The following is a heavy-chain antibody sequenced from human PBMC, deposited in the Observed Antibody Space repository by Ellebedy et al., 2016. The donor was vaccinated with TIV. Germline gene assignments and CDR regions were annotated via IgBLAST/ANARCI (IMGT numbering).Heavy chain of an antibody. CDR3: ARDAADNGGKLDY. V-gene: IGHV3-53*01. CDR1: GFTVSSNY. Sequence: PGGSLTLSCAASGFTVSSNYMNWVRQAPGKGLEWVSVIYSGADGGDTYYADSVKGRFTISRDNSKNTLYLQMNSLRAEDTAVYYCARDAADNGGKLDYWGQGALVTVSS. J-gene: IGHJ4*02. CDR2: IYSGADGGDT. D-gene: IGHD4-23*01.